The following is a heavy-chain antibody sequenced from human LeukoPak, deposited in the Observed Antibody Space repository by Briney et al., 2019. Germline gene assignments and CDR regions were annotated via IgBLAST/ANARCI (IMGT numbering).Heavy chain of an antibody. CDR1: GVSISSSNFY. J-gene: IGHJ4*02. Sequence: SETLSLTCTVSGVSISSSNFYWGWIRQPPGKGLEWIGSIYYSGNTYYNASLKSQVSISIDTSKNQFSLKLTSVTAADTAVYYCARQTGSGLFILPGGQGTLVTVSS. CDR2: IYYSGNT. V-gene: IGHV4-39*01. D-gene: IGHD3/OR15-3a*01. CDR3: ARQTGSGLFILP.